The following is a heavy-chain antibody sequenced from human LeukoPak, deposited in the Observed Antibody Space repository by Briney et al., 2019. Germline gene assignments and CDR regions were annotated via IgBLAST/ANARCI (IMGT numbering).Heavy chain of an antibody. CDR3: ARGDGGETTNGGYYFNY. Sequence: GGSLRLSCAASGFTFSSYSMNWVRQAPGKGLEWVSSIISSSSYIYYADSVKGRFTISRDNAKNSLYLQMNSLRAEDTAVYYCARGDGGETTNGGYYFNYWGQGTLVTVSS. V-gene: IGHV3-21*01. CDR1: GFTFSSYS. J-gene: IGHJ4*02. CDR2: IISSSSYI. D-gene: IGHD2-8*01.